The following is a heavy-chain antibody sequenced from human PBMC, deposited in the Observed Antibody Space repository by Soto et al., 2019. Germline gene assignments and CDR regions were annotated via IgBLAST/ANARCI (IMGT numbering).Heavy chain of an antibody. J-gene: IGHJ6*03. D-gene: IGHD2-2*01. CDR2: ISSSSSTI. CDR1: GFTFSSYS. V-gene: IGHV3-48*01. CDR3: ARGRGYCSSTRCSYMDV. Sequence: EVQLVESGGGLVQPGGSLRLSCAASGFTFSSYSMNWVRQAPGKGLEWVSYISSSSSTIYYADSVKGRFTISRDNAKNSLYLQMNSLRAEDTAVYYCARGRGYCSSTRCSYMDVWGKGTTVTVSS.